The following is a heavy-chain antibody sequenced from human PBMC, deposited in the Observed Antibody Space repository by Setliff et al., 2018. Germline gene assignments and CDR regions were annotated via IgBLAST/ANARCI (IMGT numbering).Heavy chain of an antibody. V-gene: IGHV3-7*01. J-gene: IGHJ4*02. CDR3: AARGFIAVAGTTPDY. Sequence: PGGSLRLSCAASGFTFRSYWMSWVRQAPGKGLEWVANIKKDGSIKYYLDSVRGRFTISRDNAENSLTLQMNSLRVEDTAVYYCAARGFIAVAGTTPDYWGQGTLVTVSS. D-gene: IGHD6-19*01. CDR1: GFTFRSYW. CDR2: IKKDGSIK.